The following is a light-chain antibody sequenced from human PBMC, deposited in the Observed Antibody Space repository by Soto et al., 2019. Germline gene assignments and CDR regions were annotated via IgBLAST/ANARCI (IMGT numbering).Light chain of an antibody. V-gene: IGKV3-11*01. CDR2: DAS. Sequence: EIVLTQSPGTLSLSPGERATLSCRASQSVTNYLAWYQQKPGQAPRLLIYDASNRATGIPARFSGSGSGTDFTLTISSRQPEDFSVYYCQQRSNWPLITFGQGTRLEIK. CDR1: QSVTNY. CDR3: QQRSNWPLIT. J-gene: IGKJ5*01.